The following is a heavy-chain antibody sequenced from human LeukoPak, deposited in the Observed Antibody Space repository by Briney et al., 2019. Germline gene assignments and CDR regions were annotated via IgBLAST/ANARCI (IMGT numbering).Heavy chain of an antibody. CDR3: ARDHGYGLDY. V-gene: IGHV4-59*01. CDR1: GGSISSYY. Sequence: PSETLSLTCTVSGGSISSYYWSWIRQPPGKGLEWIGYIYYSGSTNYNPSLKSRVTISVDTSKNQFSLKLSSVTAADTAVYYCARDHGYGLDYWGQGTLVTVSS. J-gene: IGHJ4*02. CDR2: IYYSGST. D-gene: IGHD5-18*01.